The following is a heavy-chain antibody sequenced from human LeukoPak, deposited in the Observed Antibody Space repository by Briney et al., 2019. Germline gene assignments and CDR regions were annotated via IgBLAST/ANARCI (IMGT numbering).Heavy chain of an antibody. CDR1: GFTFSRYA. J-gene: IGHJ6*02. D-gene: IGHD3-22*01. CDR3: ASVRGHSSADGMDV. CDR2: LSYDGSDK. Sequence: GGSLRLSCAASGFTFSRYAMHWVRQAPGKGLEWVAGLSYDGSDKFHADSVKGRFTISRDNSKNTVYLEMNSLRGEDMAVYYCASVRGHSSADGMDVWGQGTTVTVSS. V-gene: IGHV3-30-3*01.